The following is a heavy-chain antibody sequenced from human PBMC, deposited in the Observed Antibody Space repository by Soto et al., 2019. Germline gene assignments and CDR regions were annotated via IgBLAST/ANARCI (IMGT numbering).Heavy chain of an antibody. CDR3: ARDLWVALGTLALDY. J-gene: IGHJ4*02. V-gene: IGHV3-21*01. CDR2: ITSDSSNV. CDR1: GFTFSTYS. D-gene: IGHD3-10*01. Sequence: PGGSLRLSCAASGFTFSTYSMNWVRQAPGKGLEWVSYITSDSSNVHYADSVKGRFTISRDNAKNSLSLQMNTLRAEDTAVYYCARDLWVALGTLALDYWGQGTLVTVSS.